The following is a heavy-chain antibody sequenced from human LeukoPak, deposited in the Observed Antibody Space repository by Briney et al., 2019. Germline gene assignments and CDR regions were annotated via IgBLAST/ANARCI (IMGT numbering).Heavy chain of an antibody. J-gene: IGHJ5*02. Sequence: PGGSLRLSCAASGFTFSSYSMNWVRQAPGKGREWVSSISSSSSYIYYADSVKGRFTISRDSAKNSLYLQMNSLRAEDTAVYYCASQYYGSGSYLWFDPWGQGTLVTVSS. V-gene: IGHV3-21*01. D-gene: IGHD3-10*01. CDR1: GFTFSSYS. CDR2: ISSSSSYI. CDR3: ASQYYGSGSYLWFDP.